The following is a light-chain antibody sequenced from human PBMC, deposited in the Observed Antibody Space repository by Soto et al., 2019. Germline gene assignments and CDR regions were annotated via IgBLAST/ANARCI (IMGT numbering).Light chain of an antibody. CDR1: SSDVGGYKY. Sequence: QSALTQPPSASGSPGQSVTISCTGTSSDVGGYKYVSWYQRHPGKAPKLIIYEVTRRPPGVPDRFSGSKSGNTASLTVSGLHAEDEADYYCSSYAGNNNVLFGGGTKVTVL. CDR2: EVT. J-gene: IGLJ2*01. CDR3: SSYAGNNNVL. V-gene: IGLV2-8*01.